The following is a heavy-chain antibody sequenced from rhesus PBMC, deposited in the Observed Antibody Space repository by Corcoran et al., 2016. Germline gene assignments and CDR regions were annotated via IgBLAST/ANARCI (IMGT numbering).Heavy chain of an antibody. CDR1: DYSISSGFA. CDR3: ARGMYYFDF. Sequence: QVQLQESGPGLVKPSETLSLTCAFSDYSISSGFAWSWNRQPPGKGLEWIGYIGGSSGSTNYNPSLKSRVTISKDTSKNQFSLKLNSVTAADTAVYHCARGMYYFDFWGRGVLVTVSS. CDR2: IGGSSGST. D-gene: IGHD1-32*01. V-gene: IGHV4-127*01. J-gene: IGHJ4*01.